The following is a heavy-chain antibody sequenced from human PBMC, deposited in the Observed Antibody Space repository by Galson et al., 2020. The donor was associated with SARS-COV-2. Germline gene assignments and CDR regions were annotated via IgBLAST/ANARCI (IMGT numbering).Heavy chain of an antibody. CDR3: ARGLGSSGWYGGNWIDP. Sequence: ASVKVSCKASGYTFTSHGISWVRQAPGQGLEWMGWISAYTGNTNYAQKLQGRVTMTTDTSTSTAYMELRSLRSDDTAVYYCARGLGSSGWYGGNWIDPWGQGTLVTVSS. CDR2: ISAYTGNT. D-gene: IGHD6-19*01. J-gene: IGHJ5*02. CDR1: GYTFTSHG. V-gene: IGHV1-18*01.